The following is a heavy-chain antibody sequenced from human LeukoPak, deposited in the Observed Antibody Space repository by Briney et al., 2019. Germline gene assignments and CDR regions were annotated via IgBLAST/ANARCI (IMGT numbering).Heavy chain of an antibody. CDR3: AKAIGGGATSFDF. CDR2: IWYDGSNK. CDR1: GFSFSSCG. J-gene: IGHJ4*02. V-gene: IGHV3-30*02. Sequence: GGSPRLSCAASGFSFSSCGMHWVRQAPGKGLEWVTFIWYDGSNKYYADSVKGRFTISRDNSKNTLYLQMNSLRGDDTAVYFCAKAIGGGATSFDFWGQGTLVTVSS. D-gene: IGHD1-26*01.